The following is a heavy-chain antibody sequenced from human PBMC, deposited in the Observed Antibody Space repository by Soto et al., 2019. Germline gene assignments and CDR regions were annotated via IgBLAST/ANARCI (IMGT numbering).Heavy chain of an antibody. V-gene: IGHV3-23*01. CDR1: GFRFSSYA. CDR3: ASSSALWHGMDA. CDR2: ISASGGSA. D-gene: IGHD6-6*01. J-gene: IGHJ6*02. Sequence: GGSLRLSCSAPGFRFSSYAMSWVRQAPGQGPEWLSVISASGGSAYYADSVRGRFTISRDNSKNTLYLQMKSLGAEDTAVYYCASSSALWHGMDAWGQGTTVTVSS.